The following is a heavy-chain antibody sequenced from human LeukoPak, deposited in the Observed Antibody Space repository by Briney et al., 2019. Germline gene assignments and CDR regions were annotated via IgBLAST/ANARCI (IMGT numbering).Heavy chain of an antibody. CDR2: ISSNGGST. V-gene: IGHV3-64*01. J-gene: IGHJ6*02. D-gene: IGHD6-6*01. CDR3: ARGSPYSSSPPFWGDYYYGMDV. CDR1: GFTFSSYA. Sequence: GGSLRLSCAASGFTFSSYAMHWVRQAPGKGLEYVSAISSNGGSTYYANSVKGRFTISRDNSKNTLYLQMGSLRAEDMAVYYCARGSPYSSSPPFWGDYYYGMDVWAQGPTVTVSS.